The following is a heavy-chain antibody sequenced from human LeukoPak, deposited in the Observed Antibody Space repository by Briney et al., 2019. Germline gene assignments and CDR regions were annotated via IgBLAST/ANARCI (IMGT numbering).Heavy chain of an antibody. CDR1: GGSISSYY. CDR3: GSGSYYFDY. Sequence: PSETLSLTCTVSGGSISSYYWSWIRQPPGKGLEWIGYIYYTGSTNYNPSLKSRVTISVDTSKNQFSLKLSSVTAADTAVYYCGSGSYYFDYWGQGTLVTVST. V-gene: IGHV4-59*08. J-gene: IGHJ4*02. D-gene: IGHD3-10*01. CDR2: IYYTGST.